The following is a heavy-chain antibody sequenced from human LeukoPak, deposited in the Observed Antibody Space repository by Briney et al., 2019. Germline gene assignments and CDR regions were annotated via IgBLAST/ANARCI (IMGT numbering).Heavy chain of an antibody. CDR1: GFTLTNYG. D-gene: IGHD3-10*01. J-gene: IGHJ4*02. CDR2: ITYDRYSP. V-gene: IGHV3-30*03. Sequence: PGGSLRLSCAASGFTLTNYGMHWVRHAPGKGLEGVGLITYDRYSPYYSDPVKGRFTISSDTSKNTLYLQMNSLRAEDTAVYYCARDLSPVVRASPMGYWGQGTPVTVSS. CDR3: ARDLSPVVRASPMGY.